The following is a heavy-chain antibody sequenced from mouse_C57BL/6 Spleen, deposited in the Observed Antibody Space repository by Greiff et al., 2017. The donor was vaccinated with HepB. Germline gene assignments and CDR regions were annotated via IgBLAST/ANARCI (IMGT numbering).Heavy chain of an antibody. CDR3: ARGDVYYDCSYAMDY. V-gene: IGHV1-26*01. CDR1: GYTFTDYY. D-gene: IGHD2-4*01. J-gene: IGHJ4*01. CDR2: INPNNGGT. Sequence: EVQLQQSGPELVKPGASVKISCKASGYTFTDYYMNWVKQSHGKSLEWIGDINPNNGGTSYNQKFKGKATLTVEKSSSTAYLELRSLTSAEAAVYYCARGDVYYDCSYAMDYWGQGTTVTVSS.